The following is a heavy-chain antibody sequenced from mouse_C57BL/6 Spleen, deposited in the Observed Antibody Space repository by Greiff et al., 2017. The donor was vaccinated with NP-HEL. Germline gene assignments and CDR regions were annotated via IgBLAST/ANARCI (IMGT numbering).Heavy chain of an antibody. J-gene: IGHJ1*03. Sequence: VQLVESGPGLVQPSQSLSITCTVSGFSLTSYGVHWVRQSPGKGLEWLGVIWSGGSTDYNAAFISRLSISKDNSKSQVFFKMNSLQADDTAIYYCARVPTGSSYWYFDVWGTGTTVTVSS. D-gene: IGHD1-1*01. CDR2: IWSGGST. CDR3: ARVPTGSSYWYFDV. V-gene: IGHV2-2*01. CDR1: GFSLTSYG.